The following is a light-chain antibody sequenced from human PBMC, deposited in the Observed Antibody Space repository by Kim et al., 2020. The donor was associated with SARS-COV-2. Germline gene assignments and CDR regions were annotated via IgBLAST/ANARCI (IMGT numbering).Light chain of an antibody. V-gene: IGKV1-39*01. Sequence: DIQMTQSPSSLSASVGDRVTITCRTSQSISSHLNWYHQKPGRAPKLLIYAASTLQGGVPSRFSGSGSETDFTLTISSLQPEDFVTYFCQPFYITPFTFGLGTKVDIK. CDR1: QSISSH. CDR3: QPFYITPFT. J-gene: IGKJ3*01. CDR2: AAS.